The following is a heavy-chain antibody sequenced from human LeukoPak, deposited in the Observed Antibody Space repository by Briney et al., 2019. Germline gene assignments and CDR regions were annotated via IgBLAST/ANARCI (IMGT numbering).Heavy chain of an antibody. CDR3: ARDRVDTAMVPMGY. Sequence: SVKVSCKASGGTFSCYAISWVRQAPGQGLEWMGSIIPILGIANYAQKFQGRVTITADKSTSTAYMELSSLRSEDTAVYYCARDRVDTAMVPMGYWGQGTLVTVSS. J-gene: IGHJ4*02. V-gene: IGHV1-69*04. D-gene: IGHD5-18*01. CDR2: IIPILGIA. CDR1: GGTFSCYA.